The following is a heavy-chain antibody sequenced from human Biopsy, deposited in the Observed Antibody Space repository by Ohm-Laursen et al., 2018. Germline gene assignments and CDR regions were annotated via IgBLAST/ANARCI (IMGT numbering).Heavy chain of an antibody. CDR3: ARDSSRRAREGGMDV. J-gene: IGHJ6*02. V-gene: IGHV3-21*01. CDR2: IRDTSSNI. CDR1: GFSVSSYD. D-gene: IGHD2-2*01. Sequence: SLRLSCTASGFSVSSYDMNWVRQAPGKGLERISFIRDTSSNIYDADSVRGRFTIARDNAKNKLYLQLNSLRVEDTAVYYCARDSSRRAREGGMDVWGQGTTVTVSS.